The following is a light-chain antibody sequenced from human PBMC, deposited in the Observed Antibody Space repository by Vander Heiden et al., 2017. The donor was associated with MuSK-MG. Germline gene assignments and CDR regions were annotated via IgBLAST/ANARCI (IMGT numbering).Light chain of an antibody. V-gene: IGKV1-39*01. CDR2: AAS. J-gene: IGKJ4*01. CDR3: QQRDSTPIT. CDR1: QSISSY. Sequence: DIQMTQFPSSLSASVGDRVTITCRASQSISSYLNWYQQKPGKAPKFLIYAASSLQSGVPSRFSGSGSGTDFTLTISSLQPEDFATYFCQQRDSTPITFGGGTKVEIK.